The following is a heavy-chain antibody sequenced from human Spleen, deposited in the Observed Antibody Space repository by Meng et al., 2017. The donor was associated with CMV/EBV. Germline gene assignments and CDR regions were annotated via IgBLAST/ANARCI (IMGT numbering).Heavy chain of an antibody. Sequence: GESLKISCAASGFTFSSYWMSWVRQAPGKGLEWVANIKQDGSEKYYVDSVKGRFTISRDNAKNSLYLQMNSLRAEDTALYYCAKDNSLDDWGQGTLVTVSS. CDR2: IKQDGSEK. V-gene: IGHV3-7*03. D-gene: IGHD4-11*01. J-gene: IGHJ4*02. CDR1: GFTFSSYW. CDR3: AKDNSLDD.